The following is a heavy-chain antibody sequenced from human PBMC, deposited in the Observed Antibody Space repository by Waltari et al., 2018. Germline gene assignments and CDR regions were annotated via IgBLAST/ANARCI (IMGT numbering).Heavy chain of an antibody. CDR2: VGPKDGET. V-gene: IGHV1-69-2*01. CDR3: SRSGSDDWFDP. J-gene: IGHJ5*02. Sequence: EVQLLQSGAEVKKPGATVKISCKSSGYTFTDYYIHWVKQTPGKGLEWMGRVGPKDGETIYSEKVQDRCTISADTSTDTVYMIMNGLRFDDTALYFCSRSGSDDWFDPWGRGTPVTVVS. CDR1: GYTFTDYY. D-gene: IGHD2-15*01.